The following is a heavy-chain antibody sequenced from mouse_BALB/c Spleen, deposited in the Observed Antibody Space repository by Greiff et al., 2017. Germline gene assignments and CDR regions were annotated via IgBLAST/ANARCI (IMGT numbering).Heavy chain of an antibody. CDR3: ARSNYDYGDGVDY. CDR2: IKTSSGYT. J-gene: IGHJ4*01. D-gene: IGHD2-4*01. CDR1: GYTFTSYT. Sequence: QVQLKESGAELARPAPSVKMSCKVSGYTFTSYTMHWVNQRPGQGLEWIGYIKTSSGYTNYNQKFKDKATFTADKSSSTAYMQLSSPTSEDSAVYYCARSNYDYGDGVDYWGQGTSVTVSS. V-gene: IGHV1-4*01.